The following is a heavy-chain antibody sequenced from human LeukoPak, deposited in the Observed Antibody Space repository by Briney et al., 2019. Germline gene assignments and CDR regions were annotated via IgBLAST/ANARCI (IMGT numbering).Heavy chain of an antibody. CDR2: IEEDGSAK. CDR1: GFTFRGYW. V-gene: IGHV3-7*05. CDR3: ARAGQLNY. Sequence: GGSLRLSCVGSGFTFRGYWMNWVRQAPGRGLEWVAKIEEDGSAKYYMDSVKGRFSIYRDNAKNSLYLQMYSLRAEDTAMYYCARAGQLNYWGQGTLVTVSS. J-gene: IGHJ4*02. D-gene: IGHD6-13*01.